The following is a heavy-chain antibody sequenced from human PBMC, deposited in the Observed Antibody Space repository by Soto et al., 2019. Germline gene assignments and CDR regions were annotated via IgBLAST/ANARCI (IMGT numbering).Heavy chain of an antibody. Sequence: GGSLRLSCAASGFTFSTYGMHWVRQAPGKGLEWVAVISYDGSDKYYADSVKGRFTISRDSSKNMLYLQMNSLRAEDTAIYYCAKESYYDSSDYNAFDIWGQGTMVTFS. D-gene: IGHD3-22*01. V-gene: IGHV3-30*18. CDR2: ISYDGSDK. CDR1: GFTFSTYG. CDR3: AKESYYDSSDYNAFDI. J-gene: IGHJ3*02.